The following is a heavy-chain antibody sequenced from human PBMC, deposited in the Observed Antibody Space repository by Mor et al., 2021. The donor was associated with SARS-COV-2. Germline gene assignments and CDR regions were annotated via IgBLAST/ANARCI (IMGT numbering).Heavy chain of an antibody. J-gene: IGHJ6*02. D-gene: IGHD2-2*01. Sequence: DSVKGRFTISRDNAKNTLYLQMSSLRAEDTAVYYCVRLPLYCSSTSCFAIGSYYYGMDVWGQGTTVTVSS. CDR3: VRLPLYCSSTSCFAIGSYYYGMDV. V-gene: IGHV3-74*01.